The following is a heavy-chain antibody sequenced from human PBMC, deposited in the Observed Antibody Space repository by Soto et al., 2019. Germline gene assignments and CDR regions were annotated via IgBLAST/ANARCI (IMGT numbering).Heavy chain of an antibody. D-gene: IGHD1-26*01. J-gene: IGHJ4*02. CDR1: GFTFSTYS. CDR2: INGRSNYI. Sequence: GGSLRLSCAASGFTFSTYSMNWVRQAPGKGLEWVSSINGRSNYIYYADSVKGRFTISRDNAKNSLYLQMNSLRAEDTAVYFCAREASIVGATSGFGYWGLGTRVTVAS. CDR3: AREASIVGATSGFGY. V-gene: IGHV3-21*01.